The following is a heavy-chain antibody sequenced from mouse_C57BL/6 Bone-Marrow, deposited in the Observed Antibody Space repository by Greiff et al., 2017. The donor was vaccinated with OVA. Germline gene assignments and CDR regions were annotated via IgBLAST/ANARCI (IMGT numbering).Heavy chain of an antibody. Sequence: EVKLMESGGGLVQPGGSLKLSCAASGFTFSDYGMAWVRQAPRKGPEWVAFISNLAYSIYYADTVTGRFTISRENAKNTLYLEMSSLRSEDTAMYYCARLDYYYGSSYAMDYWGQGTSVTVSS. V-gene: IGHV5-15*01. D-gene: IGHD1-1*01. CDR1: GFTFSDYG. CDR3: ARLDYYYGSSYAMDY. CDR2: ISNLAYSI. J-gene: IGHJ4*01.